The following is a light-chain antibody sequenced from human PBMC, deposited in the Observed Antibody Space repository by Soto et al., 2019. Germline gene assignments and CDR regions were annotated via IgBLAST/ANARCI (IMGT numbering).Light chain of an antibody. CDR1: QSVISDY. Sequence: ETVLTQSPGTLSLSPGETATLSCRASQSVISDYLAWYQQKPDQAPRLVIYGASGRAAGIPDRFNGSGSGTDFTLTISRLEPEDFAVYYCQQYNNWPPQFTFGPGTKVDIK. V-gene: IGKV3-20*01. J-gene: IGKJ3*01. CDR3: QQYNNWPPQFT. CDR2: GAS.